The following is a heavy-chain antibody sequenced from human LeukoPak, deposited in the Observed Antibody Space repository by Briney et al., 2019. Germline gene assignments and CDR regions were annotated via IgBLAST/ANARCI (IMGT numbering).Heavy chain of an antibody. J-gene: IGHJ4*02. CDR2: ISAYNGNT. V-gene: IGHV1-18*01. CDR3: ARDRGIVGTLEGASDY. D-gene: IGHD1-26*01. CDR1: GYTFTSYG. Sequence: ASVKVSCKASGYTFTSYGISWVRQAPGQGLEWMGWISAYNGNTNYAQKLQGRVTMTTDTSTSTAYMELRSLRSDDTAVYYCARDRGIVGTLEGASDYWGQGTLVTVSS.